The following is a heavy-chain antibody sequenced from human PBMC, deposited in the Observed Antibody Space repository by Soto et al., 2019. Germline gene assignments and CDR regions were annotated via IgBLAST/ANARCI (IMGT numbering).Heavy chain of an antibody. CDR1: GGSVSGASYY. Sequence: KPSETLSLTCTVSGGSVSGASYYWSWIRQPPGKGLEWIGNINHSGATNYNPSLKTRVTISVDTSKKQFSLKLRSVTSADTAVYYCARGLDFYGSGSPDLNGYWGQGTLVTVSS. D-gene: IGHD3-10*01. J-gene: IGHJ4*02. V-gene: IGHV4-61*01. CDR2: INHSGAT. CDR3: ARGLDFYGSGSPDLNGY.